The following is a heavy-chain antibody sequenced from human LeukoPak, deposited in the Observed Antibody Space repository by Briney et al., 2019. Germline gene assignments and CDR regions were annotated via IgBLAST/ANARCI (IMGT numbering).Heavy chain of an antibody. CDR2: ISYDGSNK. D-gene: IGHD6-19*01. CDR3: VRTIAVAVAFDY. CDR1: GFTFSSYA. J-gene: IGHJ4*02. V-gene: IGHV3-30*14. Sequence: GGSLRLSCAASGFTFSSYAMHWVRQAPGKGLEWVAVISYDGSNKYYADSVKGRFTISRDNSKNTLYLQMGSLRAEDMAVYYCVRTIAVAVAFDYWGQGTLVTVSS.